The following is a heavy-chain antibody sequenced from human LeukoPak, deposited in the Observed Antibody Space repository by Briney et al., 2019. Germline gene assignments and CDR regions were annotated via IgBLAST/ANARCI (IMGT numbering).Heavy chain of an antibody. CDR2: INHSGST. CDR1: GGSFSGYY. CDR3: ASHSGYGFGGPY. V-gene: IGHV4-34*01. Sequence: SETLSLTCAVYGGSFSGYYWSWIRQPPGKGLEWIGEINHSGSTNYNPSLKSRVTISVDTSKNQFPLKLSSVTAADTAVYYCASHSGYGFGGPYWGQGTLVTVSS. D-gene: IGHD5-12*01. J-gene: IGHJ4*02.